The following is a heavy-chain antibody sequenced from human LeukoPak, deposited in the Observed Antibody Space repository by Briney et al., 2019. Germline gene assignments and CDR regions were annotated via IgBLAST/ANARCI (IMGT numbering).Heavy chain of an antibody. Sequence: ASVKVSCKASGYTFTSYDINWVRQATGQGLEWMGWMNPNSGNTGYAQKFQGRVTITADESTSTAYMELSSLRSEDTAVYYCAFGETDYYGSGNSHAYYYYYMDVWGKGTTVTTSS. CDR1: GYTFTSYD. D-gene: IGHD3-10*01. CDR3: AFGETDYYGSGNSHAYYYYYMDV. CDR2: MNPNSGNT. V-gene: IGHV1-8*01. J-gene: IGHJ6*03.